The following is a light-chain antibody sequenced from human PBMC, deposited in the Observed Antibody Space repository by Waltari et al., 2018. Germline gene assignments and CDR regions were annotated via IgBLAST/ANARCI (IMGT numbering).Light chain of an antibody. CDR1: QSVLYSANNKDY. J-gene: IGKJ2*01. CDR3: QQYYTSPQT. CDR2: WAS. V-gene: IGKV4-1*01. Sequence: DIVMTQSPDFLAVSLGDRATITCKSSQSVLYSANNKDYLAWYQQKPGQPPKLLIYWASTRESGVPDRFSGSGSGTDFTLTISSLQAEDVAVYYCQQYYTSPQTFGQGTKLEIK.